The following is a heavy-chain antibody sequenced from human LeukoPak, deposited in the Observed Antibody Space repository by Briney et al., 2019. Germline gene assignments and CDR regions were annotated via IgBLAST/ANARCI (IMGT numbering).Heavy chain of an antibody. J-gene: IGHJ4*02. Sequence: SETLSLTCTVSGGSISSSSYYWGWIRQPPGKGLEWIGSMYYSGITYYNPSLKSRVTISVDTSKNQFSLKLSSVTAADTAVYYCARGKSKFDYWGQGTLVTVSS. CDR2: MYYSGIT. CDR1: GGSISSSSYY. V-gene: IGHV4-39*07. CDR3: ARGKSKFDY.